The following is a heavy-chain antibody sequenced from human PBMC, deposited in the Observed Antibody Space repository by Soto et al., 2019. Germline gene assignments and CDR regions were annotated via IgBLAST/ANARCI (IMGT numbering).Heavy chain of an antibody. J-gene: IGHJ4*02. D-gene: IGHD6-19*01. Sequence: QVQLVQSGAEVKKPGSSVKVSCKAPGGTFSSYTISWVRQAPGQGLEWMGRIIPILGIANYAQKFQGRVTITADKSTSTAYMELSSLRSEDTAVYYCARIAVAGTSFDYWGQGTLVTVSS. CDR2: IIPILGIA. V-gene: IGHV1-69*02. CDR3: ARIAVAGTSFDY. CDR1: GGTFSSYT.